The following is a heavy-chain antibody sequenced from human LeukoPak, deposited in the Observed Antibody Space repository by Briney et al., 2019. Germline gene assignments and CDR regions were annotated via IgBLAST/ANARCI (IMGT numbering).Heavy chain of an antibody. V-gene: IGHV4-59*01. CDR3: ARAARVGELLGYYFDY. D-gene: IGHD1-26*01. CDR2: IYYSGST. Sequence: PSETLSLTCTVSGGSISSYYWSWIRQPPGKGLEWLGYIYYSGSTNYNPSLKSRVTISVDTSKNQFSLKLSSVTAAGTAVYYCARAARVGELLGYYFDYWGQGTLDTDCS. J-gene: IGHJ4*02. CDR1: GGSISSYY.